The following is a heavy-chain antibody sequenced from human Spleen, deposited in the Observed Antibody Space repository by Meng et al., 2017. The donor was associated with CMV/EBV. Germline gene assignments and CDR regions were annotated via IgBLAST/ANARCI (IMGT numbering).Heavy chain of an antibody. Sequence: SVKVSCKASGGTFSSYAISWVRQAPGQGLEWMGGIIPILGIANYAQKFQGRVTITADKSTSTAYMELSSLRSEDTAVYYCATDALSGSFKADAFDIWGQGTMVTVSS. V-gene: IGHV1-69*10. CDR2: IIPILGIA. CDR1: GGTFSSYA. J-gene: IGHJ3*02. CDR3: ATDALSGSFKADAFDI. D-gene: IGHD1-26*01.